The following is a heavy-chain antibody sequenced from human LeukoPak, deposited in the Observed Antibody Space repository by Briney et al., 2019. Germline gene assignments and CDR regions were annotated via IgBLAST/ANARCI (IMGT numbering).Heavy chain of an antibody. CDR1: GGSISSGSYY. D-gene: IGHD2-2*01. Sequence: SETLSLTCTVSGGSISSGSYYWSWIRQPAGKGLEWIGRIYTSGSTNYNPSLKSRVTISVDTSKNQFSLKLSSVTAADTAVYYCASSTRGSFDIWGQGTMSPSLQ. CDR2: IYTSGST. CDR3: ASSTRGSFDI. V-gene: IGHV4-61*02. J-gene: IGHJ3*02.